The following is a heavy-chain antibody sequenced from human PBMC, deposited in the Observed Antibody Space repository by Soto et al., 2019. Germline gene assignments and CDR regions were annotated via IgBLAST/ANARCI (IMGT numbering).Heavy chain of an antibody. V-gene: IGHV1-2*04. CDR2: INPNSGGT. J-gene: IGHJ3*02. Sequence: ASVKVSCKASGYTFTGYYIHWVRQAPGQGLEGMGWINPNSGGTNYAQKFQGWVTMTRDTSISTAYMELSRLRSDDTAVYYCARDGYCSGGSCYSLVAFDIWGQGTMVTVSS. CDR1: GYTFTGYY. D-gene: IGHD2-15*01. CDR3: ARDGYCSGGSCYSLVAFDI.